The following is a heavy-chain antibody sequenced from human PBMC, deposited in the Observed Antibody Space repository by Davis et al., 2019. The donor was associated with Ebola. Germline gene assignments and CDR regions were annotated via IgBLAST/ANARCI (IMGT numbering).Heavy chain of an antibody. CDR2: INPNDGRT. V-gene: IGHV1-46*03. Sequence: ASVKVSCKASGYSFSSYDINWVRQATGQGLEWMGMINPNDGRTIYAQKFQGRVTVTRDTSTTTVYMDLSSLRSEDTALYYCTTPGGQDSGYDVFDIWGQGTMVTVSS. J-gene: IGHJ3*02. D-gene: IGHD5-12*01. CDR1: GYSFSSYD. CDR3: TTPGGQDSGYDVFDI.